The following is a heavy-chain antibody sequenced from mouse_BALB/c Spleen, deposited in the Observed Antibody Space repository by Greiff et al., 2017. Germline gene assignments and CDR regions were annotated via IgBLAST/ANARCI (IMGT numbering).Heavy chain of an antibody. V-gene: IGHV1-12*01. Sequence: LQQPGAELVKPGASVKMSCKASGYTFTSYNMHWVKQTPGQGLEWIGAIYPGNGDTSYNQKFKGKATLTADKSSSTAYMQLSSLTSEDSAVYYCGRSRDDYGFFAYWGQGTLVTVSA. CDR1: GYTFTSYN. CDR2: IYPGNGDT. J-gene: IGHJ3*01. D-gene: IGHD2-4*01. CDR3: GRSRDDYGFFAY.